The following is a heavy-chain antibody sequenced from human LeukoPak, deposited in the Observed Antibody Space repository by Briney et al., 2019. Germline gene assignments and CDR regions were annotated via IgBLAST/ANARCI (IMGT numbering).Heavy chain of an antibody. CDR3: ARRLSFYDASGYPHDVYDI. Sequence: SETLSLTCSVSGDSITSYSWTWFRQSPGRGLEWIGYIHTSRSTSSHPSLRSRITLSIDTSSQQFSLKLTSVTAADTAVYYCARRLSFYDASGYPHDVYDIWGQGTMVTVSS. CDR2: IHTSRST. D-gene: IGHD3-22*01. J-gene: IGHJ3*02. V-gene: IGHV4-4*09. CDR1: GDSITSYS.